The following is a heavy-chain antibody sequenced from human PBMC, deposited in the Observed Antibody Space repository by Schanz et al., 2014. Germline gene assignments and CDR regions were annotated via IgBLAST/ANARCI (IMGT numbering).Heavy chain of an antibody. D-gene: IGHD3-22*01. CDR3: ARPSSVVGITGWFDT. Sequence: QLQLRESGPGLVKPSETLSLICSVSGTSITSSTYYWGWIRQPPGKGPEWIGSISYSGNTYYTPSLKSRVPISLDTSKTQFSRKLTSVPAADTAVYYCARPSSVVGITGWFDTWGQGTLVTVSS. CDR1: GTSITSSTYY. J-gene: IGHJ5*02. V-gene: IGHV4-39*01. CDR2: ISYSGNT.